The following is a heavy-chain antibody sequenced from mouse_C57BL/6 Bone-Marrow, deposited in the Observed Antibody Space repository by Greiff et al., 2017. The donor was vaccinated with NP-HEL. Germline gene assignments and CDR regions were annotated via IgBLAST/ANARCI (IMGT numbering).Heavy chain of an antibody. CDR3: ARHDGYLYYLDY. CDR2: IYPGDGDT. J-gene: IGHJ2*01. Sequence: QVQLKESGAELVKPGASVKISCKASGYAFSSYWMNWVKQRPGKGLEWIGQIYPGDGDTNYNGKFKGKATLTADKSSSTAYMQLSSLTSEDSAVYFCARHDGYLYYLDYWGQGTTLTVSS. V-gene: IGHV1-80*01. CDR1: GYAFSSYW. D-gene: IGHD2-3*01.